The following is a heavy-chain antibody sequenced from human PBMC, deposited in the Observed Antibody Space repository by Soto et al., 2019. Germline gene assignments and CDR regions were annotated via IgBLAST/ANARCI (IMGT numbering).Heavy chain of an antibody. D-gene: IGHD4-17*01. CDR3: ASWTTVTKSIDY. CDR1: GGSISGGGYY. Sequence: SETLSLTCTVSGGSISGGGYYWSWLRQHPGKGLEWIGYIYYSGSTYYNPSLKSRVTISVDTSKNQFSLKLSSVTAADTAVYYCASWTTVTKSIDYWGQGTLVTVSS. J-gene: IGHJ4*02. CDR2: IYYSGST. V-gene: IGHV4-31*03.